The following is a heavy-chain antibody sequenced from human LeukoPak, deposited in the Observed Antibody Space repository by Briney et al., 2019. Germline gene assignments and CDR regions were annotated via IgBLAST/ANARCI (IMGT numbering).Heavy chain of an antibody. CDR2: IYYSGST. CDR3: ASSGYSYGQYYYYMDV. Sequence: SETLSLTCTVSGGSISSYYWSWLRQPPGKGLEWIGYIYYSGSTNYNPSLKSRVTISVDTSKNQFSLKLSSVTAADTAVYYCASSGYSYGQYYYYMDVWGKGTTVTVSS. J-gene: IGHJ6*03. CDR1: GGSISSYY. V-gene: IGHV4-59*01. D-gene: IGHD5-18*01.